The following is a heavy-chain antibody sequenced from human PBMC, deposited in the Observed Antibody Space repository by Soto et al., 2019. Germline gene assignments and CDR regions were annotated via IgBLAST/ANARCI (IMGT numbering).Heavy chain of an antibody. CDR3: ARSITFDWLFFDN. J-gene: IGHJ4*02. V-gene: IGHV4-4*02. D-gene: IGHD3-9*01. CDR2: IYHSGST. CDR1: GGSISRSNW. Sequence: PSETLSLTCAVSGGSISRSNWWSWVRQPPGKGLEWIGEIYHSGSTNYHPSLKSRVTISVDKSKNQFSLKLTSLTAADTAVYYCARSITFDWLFFDNLVQGALVTVSS.